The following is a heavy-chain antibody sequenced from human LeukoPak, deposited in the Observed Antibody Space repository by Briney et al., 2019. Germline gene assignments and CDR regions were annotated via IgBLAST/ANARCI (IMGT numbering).Heavy chain of an antibody. CDR1: GFTVSSNY. CDR3: AKSLGEFNDHYYGMDV. D-gene: IGHD3-10*01. J-gene: IGHJ6*02. Sequence: GGSLRLSCAASGFTVSSNYMIWVRQAPGKRMEWVSVLYTGGNTHHADSVKGRFTISRDRSQNTLYLQMNSLRAGDTAVYYCAKSLGEFNDHYYGMDVWGQGTTVTVSS. CDR2: LYTGGNT. V-gene: IGHV3-53*01.